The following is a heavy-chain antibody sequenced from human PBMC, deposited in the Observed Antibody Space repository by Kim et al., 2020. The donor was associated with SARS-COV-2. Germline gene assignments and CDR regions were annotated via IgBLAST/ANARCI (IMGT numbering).Heavy chain of an antibody. CDR2: ISSSSSTI. CDR3: ARGAQWLLPYTFDY. CDR1: GFTFSSYS. V-gene: IGHV3-48*04. J-gene: IGHJ4*02. D-gene: IGHD3-22*01. Sequence: GGSLRLSCAASGFTFSSYSMNWVRQAPGKGLEWVSYISSSSSTIYYADSVKGRFTISRDNAKNSLYLQMNSLRAEDTAVYYCARGAQWLLPYTFDYWGQGTLVTVSS.